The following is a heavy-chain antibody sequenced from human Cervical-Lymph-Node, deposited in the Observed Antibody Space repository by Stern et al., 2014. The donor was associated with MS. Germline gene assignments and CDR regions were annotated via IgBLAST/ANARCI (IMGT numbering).Heavy chain of an antibody. CDR1: GYTFNTYW. CDR3: ARLSSHWWLPDFDS. CDR2: IYPGDSDT. D-gene: IGHD5-12*01. J-gene: IGHJ4*02. Sequence: EVHLVESGAEVKEPGDSLKISCQGSGYTFNTYWITWVRQMPRKGLEWMGIIYPGDSDTKYSPSFQGQVTISADKSISTAYLQWSSLKASDSAVYYCARLSSHWWLPDFDSWGQGTLVTVSS. V-gene: IGHV5-51*03.